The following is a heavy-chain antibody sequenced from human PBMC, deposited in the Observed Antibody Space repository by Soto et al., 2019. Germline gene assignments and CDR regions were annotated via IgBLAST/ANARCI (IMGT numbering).Heavy chain of an antibody. D-gene: IGHD3-9*01. CDR3: ARAECSSPDCLTAYYSYGLDV. CDR2: INTAGSTK. J-gene: IGHJ6*02. CDR1: GFTFSNFE. V-gene: IGHV3-48*03. Sequence: GGSLRLSCAASGFTFSNFEMHWVRQAPGKGLEWVSYINTAGSTKYYAESVKGRFTISRDNARNSLFLQMNSLRAEDTAVYYCARAECSSPDCLTAYYSYGLDVWGQGSTVTVSS.